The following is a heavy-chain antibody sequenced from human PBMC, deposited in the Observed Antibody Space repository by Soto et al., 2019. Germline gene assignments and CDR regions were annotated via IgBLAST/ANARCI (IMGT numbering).Heavy chain of an antibody. Sequence: PGGSLRLSCAASGFTFDEYAMHWVRQPPGXGLEWVSLISWDGGNRYYADSVQGRFTISRDNSKYSLYLEMNSLRPEDTALYYCAKDISRGPTKNYDFWSGPDYWGQGSLVTVSS. J-gene: IGHJ4*02. CDR1: GFTFDEYA. CDR2: ISWDGGNR. D-gene: IGHD3-3*01. V-gene: IGHV3-43D*04. CDR3: AKDISRGPTKNYDFWSGPDY.